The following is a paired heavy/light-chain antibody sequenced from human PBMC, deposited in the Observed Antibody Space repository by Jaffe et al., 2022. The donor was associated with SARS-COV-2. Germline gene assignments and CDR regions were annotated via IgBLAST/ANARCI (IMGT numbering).Heavy chain of an antibody. Sequence: DVQLLESGGGLVQPGGSLRLTCAASGFTFSNYVMSWVRQAPGKGLEWVSTLSGGSSTTYYADSVKGRFTISRDNSENTLYLQMNSLRAEDTAVYYCAKVLLWRSFDSWGQGILVTVSS. D-gene: IGHD3-3*01. CDR3: AKVLLWRSFDS. J-gene: IGHJ4*02. V-gene: IGHV3-23*01. CDR2: LSGGSSTT. CDR1: GFTFSNYV.
Light chain of an antibody. CDR3: QQGSSWPLT. CDR1: QSVSDS. CDR2: DAS. Sequence: EIVLTQSPATLSLSPGERATLSCRASQSVSDSLAWYQQKPGQAPRLLIYDASNRATGIPARFSGGGSGTDFTLTISSLEPEDFAVYFCQQGSSWPLTFGGGTKVEIK. V-gene: IGKV3-11*01. J-gene: IGKJ4*01.